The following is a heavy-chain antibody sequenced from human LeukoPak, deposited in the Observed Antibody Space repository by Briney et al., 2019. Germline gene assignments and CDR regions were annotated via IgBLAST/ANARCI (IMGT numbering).Heavy chain of an antibody. CDR2: IWSMTDGGTT. CDR1: GFTFSHAW. Sequence: PGGSLRLSCAASGFTFSHAWMTWVRQAPGKGLEWVGRIWSMTDGGTTEYAAPVKGRFTISRDDSKNTLFLQMNTLKTEDTAMYYCATHEYGVVSIQHWGQGTLVTVSS. D-gene: IGHD3-3*01. CDR3: ATHEYGVVSIQH. V-gene: IGHV3-15*01. J-gene: IGHJ1*01.